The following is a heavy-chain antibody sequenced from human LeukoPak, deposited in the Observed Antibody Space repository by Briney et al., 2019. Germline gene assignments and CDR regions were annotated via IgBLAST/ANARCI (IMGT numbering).Heavy chain of an antibody. CDR2: IYYSGST. J-gene: IGHJ6*02. CDR3: ARGGRYSSSWYYYGMDV. Sequence: SETLSFTCTVSGGSISSYYWSWIRQPPGKGLEWIGYIYYSGSTNYNPSLKSRVTISVDTSKNQFSLKLSSVTAADTAVYYCARGGRYSSSWYYYGMDVWGQGTTVTVSS. CDR1: GGSISSYY. D-gene: IGHD6-13*01. V-gene: IGHV4-59*01.